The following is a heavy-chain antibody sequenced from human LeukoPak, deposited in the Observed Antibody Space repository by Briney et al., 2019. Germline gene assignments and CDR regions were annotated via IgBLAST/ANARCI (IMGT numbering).Heavy chain of an antibody. CDR3: AKGRLVGATVWFDP. V-gene: IGHV3-23*01. D-gene: IGHD1-26*01. Sequence: GGSLRLSCAASGFTFRSYGMSWVRQPPGKGLEWVSAISGSGGSTYYADSVKGRFTISRDNSKNTLYLQMNSLRAEDTAVYYCAKGRLVGATVWFDPWGQGTLVTVSS. CDR1: GFTFRSYG. J-gene: IGHJ5*02. CDR2: ISGSGGST.